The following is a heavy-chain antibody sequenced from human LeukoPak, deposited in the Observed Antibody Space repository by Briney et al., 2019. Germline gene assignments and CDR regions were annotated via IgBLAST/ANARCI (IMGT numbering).Heavy chain of an antibody. V-gene: IGHV4-34*01. CDR1: GGSFSGYY. CDR2: INHSGST. J-gene: IGHJ6*03. Sequence: SSETLSLTCAVYGGSFSGYYWSWIRQPPGKGLERIGEINHSGSTNYNPSLKSRVTISVDTSKNQFSLKLSSVTAADTAVYYCARGVTMVRGVIGPGNYYMDVWGKGTTVTVSS. CDR3: ARGVTMVRGVIGPGNYYMDV. D-gene: IGHD3-10*01.